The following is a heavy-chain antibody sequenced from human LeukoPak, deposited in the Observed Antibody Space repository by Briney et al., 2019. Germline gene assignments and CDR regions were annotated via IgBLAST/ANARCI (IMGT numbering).Heavy chain of an antibody. CDR1: GGTFSSYA. CDR3: ARAGSSWEIDNWFDP. CDR2: IIPIFGTA. J-gene: IGHJ5*02. D-gene: IGHD1-26*01. V-gene: IGHV1-69*13. Sequence: ASVKVSCKASGGTFSSYAISWVRQAPGQGLEWMGVIIPIFGTANYAQKFQGRVTITADESTSTAYMELSSLRSEDTAVYYCARAGSSWEIDNWFDPWGQGTLVTVSS.